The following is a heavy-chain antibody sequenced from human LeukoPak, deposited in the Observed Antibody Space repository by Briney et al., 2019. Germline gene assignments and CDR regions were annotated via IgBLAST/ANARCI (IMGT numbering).Heavy chain of an antibody. CDR2: ITGSSIWT. CDR1: GFTVSSNY. CDR3: ARELVSLGTGYFDL. V-gene: IGHV3-53*01. D-gene: IGHD7-27*01. Sequence: GGSLRLSCAASGFTVSSNYMSWVRQAPGKGLEWVSGITGSSIWTYYADSVKGRFTISRDNSKNTLHLQMDSLRAEDTAIYYCARELVSLGTGYFDLWGRGTLVTVSS. J-gene: IGHJ2*01.